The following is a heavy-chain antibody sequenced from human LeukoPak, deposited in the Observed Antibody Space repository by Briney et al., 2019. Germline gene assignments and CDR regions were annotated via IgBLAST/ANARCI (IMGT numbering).Heavy chain of an antibody. CDR3: ARDLDRLFPGGTSIDY. D-gene: IGHD3-16*01. J-gene: IGHJ4*02. CDR1: GFTFSSYS. V-gene: IGHV3-21*01. CDR2: ISSSSSYI. Sequence: GGSLRLSCAASGFTFSSYSMNWVRQAPGKGLEWVSSISSSSSYIYYADSVKGRFTISRDNAKNSLYLQMNSLRAEDTAVYYCARDLDRLFPGGTSIDYWGQGTLVTVSS.